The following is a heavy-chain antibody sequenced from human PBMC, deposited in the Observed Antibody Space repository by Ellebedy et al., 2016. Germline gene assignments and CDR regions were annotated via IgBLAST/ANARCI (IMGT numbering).Heavy chain of an antibody. D-gene: IGHD5-18*01. CDR1: GYTFTSYD. Sequence: ASVKVSXXASGYTFTSYDINWVRQATGQGLEWMGWMNPNTGSTGYAQKFQGRVTMTRSSSLSTAYMELSSLRSEGTAVYYCARGRDTAMVGPVYWGQGTLVTVSS. V-gene: IGHV1-8*01. CDR3: ARGRDTAMVGPVY. J-gene: IGHJ4*02. CDR2: MNPNTGST.